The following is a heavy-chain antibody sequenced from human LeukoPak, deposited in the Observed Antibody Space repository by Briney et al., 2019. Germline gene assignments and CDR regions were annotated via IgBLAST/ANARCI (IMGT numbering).Heavy chain of an antibody. Sequence: GGSLRLSCAASGFTFSSYSMNWVRQAPGKGLEWVSSISSSSSYIYYADSVKGRFTISRDNSKSTLYLQMNSLRAEDTAVYYCARDQKGIAAAFDYWGQGTLVTVSS. D-gene: IGHD6-13*01. CDR3: ARDQKGIAAAFDY. CDR2: ISSSSSYI. V-gene: IGHV3-21*01. CDR1: GFTFSSYS. J-gene: IGHJ4*02.